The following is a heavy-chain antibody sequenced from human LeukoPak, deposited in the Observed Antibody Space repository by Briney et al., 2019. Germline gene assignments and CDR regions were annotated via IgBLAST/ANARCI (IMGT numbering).Heavy chain of an antibody. CDR2: ISGTGGST. V-gene: IGHV3-23*01. D-gene: IGHD3-10*02. CDR3: ARSMLPWTNEDY. Sequence: GGSLRLSCAASGFTFGSYAMSWVRQAPGKGLEWVSAISGTGGSTYYADSVKGRFTISRDNSKNTLYLQMNSLRAEDTAVYYCARSMLPWTNEDYWGQGTLVTVSS. CDR1: GFTFGSYA. J-gene: IGHJ4*02.